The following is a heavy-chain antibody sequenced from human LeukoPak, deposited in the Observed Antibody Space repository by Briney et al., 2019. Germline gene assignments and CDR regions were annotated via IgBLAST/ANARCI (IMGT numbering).Heavy chain of an antibody. D-gene: IGHD3-10*01. CDR3: ARMYYYGSGSHAYWFDP. Sequence: ASVKVSCKASGYTFTSYGISWVRQAPGQGLEWMGWISDYNGNTNYAQKLQGRVTMTTDTSTSTAYMELRSLRSDDTAVYYCARMYYYGSGSHAYWFDPWGQGTLVTVSS. CDR2: ISDYNGNT. CDR1: GYTFTSYG. J-gene: IGHJ5*02. V-gene: IGHV1-18*01.